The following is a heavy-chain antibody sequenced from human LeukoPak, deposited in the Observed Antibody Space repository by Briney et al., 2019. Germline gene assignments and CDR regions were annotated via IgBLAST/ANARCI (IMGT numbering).Heavy chain of an antibody. Sequence: PSETLSPTCTVSGGSISSSSYYWGWIRQPPGKGLEWIGSIYYSGSTYYNPSLKSRVTISVDTSKNQFSLKLSSVTAADTAVYYCLRGYSYFDYWGQGTLVTVSS. CDR2: IYYSGST. J-gene: IGHJ4*02. D-gene: IGHD2-15*01. V-gene: IGHV4-39*01. CDR3: LRGYSYFDY. CDR1: GGSISSSSYY.